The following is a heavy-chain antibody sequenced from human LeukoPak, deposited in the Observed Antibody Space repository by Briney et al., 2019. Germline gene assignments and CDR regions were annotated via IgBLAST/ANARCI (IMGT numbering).Heavy chain of an antibody. J-gene: IGHJ5*02. CDR2: IRDKGYGHAT. D-gene: IGHD2-8*01. Sequence: PGGSLRLSCAASGFTFSDSAIHWVRHASGKGLEWVARIRDKGYGHATAYAASVKGRFTLSRDDSRNTAYLQMDSLKTEDTALYYCTTLNEGNWFDPWGQGTLVTVSS. V-gene: IGHV3-73*01. CDR1: GFTFSDSA. CDR3: TTLNEGNWFDP.